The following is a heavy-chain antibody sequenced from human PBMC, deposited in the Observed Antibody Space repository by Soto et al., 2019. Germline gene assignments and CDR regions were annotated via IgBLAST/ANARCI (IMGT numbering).Heavy chain of an antibody. CDR2: IKSKTDGGTT. CDR3: TTDHTLSGSYSTYYYYYGMDV. CDR1: GFTFSNAW. J-gene: IGHJ6*02. D-gene: IGHD1-26*01. V-gene: IGHV3-15*07. Sequence: EVQLVESGGGLVKPGGSLRLSCAASGFTFSNAWMNWVRQAPGKGLEWVGRIKSKTDGGTTDYAAPVKGRFTISRDDSKNTLYLQMNSLKTEDTAVYYCTTDHTLSGSYSTYYYYYGMDVWGQGTTVTVSS.